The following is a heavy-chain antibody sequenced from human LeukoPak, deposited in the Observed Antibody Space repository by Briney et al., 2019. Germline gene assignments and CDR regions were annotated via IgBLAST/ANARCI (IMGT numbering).Heavy chain of an antibody. CDR1: GFTFSSYG. D-gene: IGHD6-13*01. J-gene: IGHJ4*02. V-gene: IGHV3-30*02. Sequence: GGSLRLSCAASGFTFSSYGMHWVRQAPGKGLEWVAFIRYDGSNKYYADSVKGRFTISRDNSKNTLYLQMNSLRAEDTAVYYCAKDLLFSSSWYGFDYWGQGTLVTVSS. CDR2: IRYDGSNK. CDR3: AKDLLFSSSWYGFDY.